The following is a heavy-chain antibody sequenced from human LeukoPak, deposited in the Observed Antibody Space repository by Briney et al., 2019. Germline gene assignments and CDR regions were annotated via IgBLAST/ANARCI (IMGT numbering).Heavy chain of an antibody. CDR3: ARESSYGYSIDY. V-gene: IGHV4-59*12. D-gene: IGHD5-18*01. Sequence: PSETLSLTCTVSGGSIRSYYWSWIRQPPGKGLEWIGYIYYSGSTNYNPSLKSRVSISVDTSKNQFSLKLSSVTAADTAVYYCARESSYGYSIDYWGQGTLVTVSS. CDR1: GGSIRSYY. CDR2: IYYSGST. J-gene: IGHJ4*02.